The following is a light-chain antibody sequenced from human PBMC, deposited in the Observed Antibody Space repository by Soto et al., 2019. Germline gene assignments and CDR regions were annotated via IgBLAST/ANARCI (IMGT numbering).Light chain of an antibody. J-gene: IGKJ1*01. CDR3: QQYGNSPPWT. V-gene: IGKV3-20*01. Sequence: DSVLRQSPGTLSLSPRERATLSCRASQSIYSGYFAWYQQKPGQAAGLLSYGASTRAAGIPDRFTGSGSGTDFTLTISRLEPEDLAVYYSQQYGNSPPWTFGQGTKVEIK. CDR2: GAS. CDR1: QSIYSGY.